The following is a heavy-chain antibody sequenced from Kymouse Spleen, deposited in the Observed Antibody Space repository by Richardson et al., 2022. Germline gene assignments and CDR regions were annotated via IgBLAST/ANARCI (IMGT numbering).Heavy chain of an antibody. CDR3: ARDISRITMVRGVIPVYYYYGMDV. J-gene: IGHJ6*02. CDR2: IIPIFGTA. CDR1: GGTFSSYA. V-gene: IGHV1-69*05. D-gene: IGHD3-10*01. Sequence: QVQLVQSGAEVKKPGSSVKVSCKASGGTFSSYAISWVRQAPGQGLEWMGGIIPIFGTANYAQKFQGRVTITTDESTSTAYMELSSLRSEDTAVYYCARDISRITMVRGVIPVYYYYGMDVWGQGTTVTVSS.